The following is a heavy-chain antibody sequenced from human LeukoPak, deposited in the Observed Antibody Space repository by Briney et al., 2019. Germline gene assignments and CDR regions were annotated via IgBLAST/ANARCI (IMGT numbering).Heavy chain of an antibody. CDR2: IRYDGSNK. CDR1: GFTFSSYG. D-gene: IGHD1-14*01. V-gene: IGHV3-30*02. CDR3: AKAHSTGNYFDY. J-gene: IGHJ4*02. Sequence: GSLRLSCAASGFTFSSYGMHWVRQAPGKGLEWVAFIRYDGSNKYYADSVKGRFTISRDNSKNTLYLQMNSLRAEDTAVYYCAKAHSTGNYFDYWGQGTLVTVSS.